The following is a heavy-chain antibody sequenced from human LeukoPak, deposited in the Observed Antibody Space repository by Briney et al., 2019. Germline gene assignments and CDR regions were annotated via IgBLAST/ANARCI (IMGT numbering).Heavy chain of an antibody. J-gene: IGHJ4*02. V-gene: IGHV3-30*18. CDR3: AKTPTNWYTLDY. D-gene: IGHD2-2*02. CDR1: GFTFSGYA. CDR2: ILHDGSKK. Sequence: GGSLRLSCAASGFTFSGYAMHWVRQAPGKGLEWGAVILHDGSKKYYVDSVKGRFTISRDNSINTLFLQLDSLRPEDSAVYYCAKTPTNWYTLDYWGQGTLVTVSS.